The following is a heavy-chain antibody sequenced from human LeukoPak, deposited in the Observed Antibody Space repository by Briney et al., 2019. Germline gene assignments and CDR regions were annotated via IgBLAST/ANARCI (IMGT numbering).Heavy chain of an antibody. CDR3: ARDLLGWTAGGYYYYMDV. CDR1: GYTFTGYY. D-gene: IGHD2-21*01. Sequence: ASVKVSCKSSGYTFTGYYMHWVRQAPGQGLEWMGWINPNSGGTNYAQKFQGRVTMTRDTSISKAYMELSRLRSDDTAVYYCARDLLGWTAGGYYYYMDVWGKGTTVTISS. J-gene: IGHJ6*03. CDR2: INPNSGGT. V-gene: IGHV1-2*02.